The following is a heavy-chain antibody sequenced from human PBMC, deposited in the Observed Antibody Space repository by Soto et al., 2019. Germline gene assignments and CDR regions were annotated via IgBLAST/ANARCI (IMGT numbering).Heavy chain of an antibody. V-gene: IGHV3-21*01. CDR2: LNSISNSV. CDR3: TRTQDY. J-gene: IGHJ4*02. Sequence: GGSLRLSCAASAFTFGSYTMTWVRPATGKGLEWVASLNSISNSVYYVDSVRGRFTISRDNSKNSLFLQLNGLRPEDTGFYYCTRTQDYWGQGTLVTFSS. CDR1: AFTFGSYT.